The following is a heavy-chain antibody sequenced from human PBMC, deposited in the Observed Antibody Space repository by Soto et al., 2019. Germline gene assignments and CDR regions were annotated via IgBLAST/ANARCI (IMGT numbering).Heavy chain of an antibody. CDR3: ARIRDYYDSSGYGYYFDY. Sequence: QVQLQESGPGLVKPSETLSLTCTVSGGSISSYYWSWIRQPPGKGLEWIGYIYYSGSTNYNPSLRSRVTISVDPSKNQFPLTLSSVTAADTAVYYCARIRDYYDSSGYGYYFDYWGQGTLVTVSS. CDR1: GGSISSYY. CDR2: IYYSGST. D-gene: IGHD3-22*01. J-gene: IGHJ4*02. V-gene: IGHV4-59*08.